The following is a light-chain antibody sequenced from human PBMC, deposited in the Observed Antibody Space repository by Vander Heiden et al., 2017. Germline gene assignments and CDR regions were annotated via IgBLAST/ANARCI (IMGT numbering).Light chain of an antibody. J-gene: IGLJ3*02. V-gene: IGLV1-44*01. CDR1: SSNIGSNT. CDR3: AAWDDNLSGWV. CDR2: SHN. Sequence: QSVLTQPPSASGTPGQRVTISCSGRSSNIGSNTVNWYQQLPGTAPKLLIYSHNQRPSGVPDRFSGSKSGTSASLAISGLQSEEEADYYCAAWDDNLSGWVFGGGTKLTVL.